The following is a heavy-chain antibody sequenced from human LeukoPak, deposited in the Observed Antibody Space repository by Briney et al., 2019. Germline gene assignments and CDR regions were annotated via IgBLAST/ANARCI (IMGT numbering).Heavy chain of an antibody. Sequence: SETLSFTCAVYGGSFSGYYWSWIRQPPGKGLEWIGYIYYSGSTNYNPSLKSRVTISVDTSKNQFSLKLSSVTAADTAVYYCAGTYSSSSGYYYGMDVWGQGTTVTVSS. CDR3: AGTYSSSSGYYYGMDV. J-gene: IGHJ6*02. D-gene: IGHD6-6*01. CDR2: IYYSGST. CDR1: GGSFSGYY. V-gene: IGHV4-59*01.